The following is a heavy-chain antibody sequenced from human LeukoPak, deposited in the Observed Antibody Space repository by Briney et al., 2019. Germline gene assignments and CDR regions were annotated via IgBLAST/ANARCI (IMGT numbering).Heavy chain of an antibody. Sequence: GGSLRLSCAASGFTFSSYAMSWVRKAPGKGLEWVSAISGSGGSTYYADSVKGRFTISRDNSKNTLYLQMNSLRAGDTAVYYCAKVADYCSSTSCYRWFDPWGQGTLVTVSS. CDR2: ISGSGGST. J-gene: IGHJ5*02. CDR3: AKVADYCSSTSCYRWFDP. V-gene: IGHV3-23*01. CDR1: GFTFSSYA. D-gene: IGHD2-2*02.